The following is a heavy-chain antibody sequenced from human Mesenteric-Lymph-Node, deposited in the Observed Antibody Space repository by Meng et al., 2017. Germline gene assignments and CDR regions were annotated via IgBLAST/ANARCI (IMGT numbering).Heavy chain of an antibody. CDR1: GYTFISYY. V-gene: IGHV1-46*03. CDR2: SNPSGGNT. J-gene: IGHJ4*02. CDR3: VRGYYYFDY. D-gene: IGHD1-26*01. Sequence: QVQVVQSGAEVKKPGASVKVSCKASGYTFISYYMHWVRQAPGQGLEWMGVSNPSGGNTNYAQKFQGRVTMIRDTSTSTIYMELSSLRSEDTAMYYCVRGYYYFDYWGQGTLVTVSS.